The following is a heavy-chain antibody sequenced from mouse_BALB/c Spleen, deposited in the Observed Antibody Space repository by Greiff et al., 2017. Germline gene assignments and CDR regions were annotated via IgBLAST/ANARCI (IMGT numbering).Heavy chain of an antibody. CDR1: GFTFSDYY. V-gene: IGHV5-4*02. Sequence: EVKVVESGGGLVKPGGSLKLSCAASGFTFSDYYMYWVRQTPEKRLEWVATISDGGSYTYYPDSVKGRFTISRDNAKNNLYLQMSSLKSEDTAMYYCARGAPPYYYGSSGYAMDYWGQGTSVTVSS. CDR3: ARGAPPYYYGSSGYAMDY. D-gene: IGHD1-1*01. J-gene: IGHJ4*01. CDR2: ISDGGSYT.